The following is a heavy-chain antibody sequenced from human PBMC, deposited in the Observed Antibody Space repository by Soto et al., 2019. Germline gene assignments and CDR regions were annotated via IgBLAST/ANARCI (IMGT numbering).Heavy chain of an antibody. CDR2: IIPIFGTA. CDR3: ARRRFLEWLSPFDY. D-gene: IGHD3-3*01. CDR1: GGTFSSYA. Sequence: WASVKVSCKASGGTFSSYAISWVRQAPGQGLEWMGGIIPIFGTANYAQKFQGRVTITADESTSTAYMELSSLRSEDTAVYYCARRRFLEWLSPFDYWGQGTLVTVSS. J-gene: IGHJ4*02. V-gene: IGHV1-69*13.